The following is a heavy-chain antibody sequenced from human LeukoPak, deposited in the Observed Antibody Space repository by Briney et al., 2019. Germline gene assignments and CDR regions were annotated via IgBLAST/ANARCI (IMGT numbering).Heavy chain of an antibody. CDR3: ARHLEVATEDYFDY. D-gene: IGHD5-12*01. Sequence: PSETLSLTCTVSGASISDYYWSWIRQPPGKGLEWIGYIFYTGITNYNPSLESRVTISVDTSKNQFSLNLSSVTAADTAVFYCARHLEVATEDYFDYWGQGTLVTVSS. CDR2: IFYTGIT. CDR1: GASISDYY. V-gene: IGHV4-59*08. J-gene: IGHJ4*02.